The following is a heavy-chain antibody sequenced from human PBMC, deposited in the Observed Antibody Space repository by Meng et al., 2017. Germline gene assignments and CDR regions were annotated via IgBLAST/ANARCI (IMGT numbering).Heavy chain of an antibody. D-gene: IGHD4-17*01. CDR2: IIPIFGTA. Sequence: VRLVHSGAEVKKPGSSVKVSCKASGGTFSSYAISWVRQAPGQGLEWMGGIIPIFGTANYAQKFQGRVTITADKSTSTAYMELSSLRSEDTAVYYCARDYGDYAWIAKRWFDPWGQGTLVTVSS. CDR3: ARDYGDYAWIAKRWFDP. V-gene: IGHV1-69*06. CDR1: GGTFSSYA. J-gene: IGHJ5*02.